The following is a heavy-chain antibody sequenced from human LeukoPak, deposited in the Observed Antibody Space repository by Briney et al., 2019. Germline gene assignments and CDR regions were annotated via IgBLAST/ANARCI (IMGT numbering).Heavy chain of an antibody. J-gene: IGHJ5*02. CDR1: GGSISSGGYS. Sequence: KPSETLSLTCAVSGGSISSGGYSWSWIRQPPGKGLEWIGYIYHSGSTYYNPSLKSRVTISVDRSKNQFSLKLSSVTAADTAVYYCARDGMDCSGGSYYWWFDPWGQGTLVTVSS. CDR3: ARDGMDCSGGSYYWWFDP. V-gene: IGHV4-30-2*01. D-gene: IGHD2-15*01. CDR2: IYHSGST.